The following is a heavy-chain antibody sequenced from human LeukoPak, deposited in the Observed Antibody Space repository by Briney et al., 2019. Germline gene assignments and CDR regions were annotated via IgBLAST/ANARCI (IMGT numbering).Heavy chain of an antibody. J-gene: IGHJ3*02. CDR2: ISYSGST. V-gene: IGHV4-59*01. Sequence: TSETLSLTCTVSGGSISSYYWSWLRQPPGKGLEWIGYISYSGSTNYNPSLKSRATISVDTSKNQFSLKLSSVTAADTAVYYCASGIAAAGNGYAFDIWGQGTMVTVSS. CDR3: ASGIAAAGNGYAFDI. CDR1: GGSISSYY. D-gene: IGHD6-13*01.